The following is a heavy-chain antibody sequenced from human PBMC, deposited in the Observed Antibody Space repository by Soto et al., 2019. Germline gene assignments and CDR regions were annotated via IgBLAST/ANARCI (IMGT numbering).Heavy chain of an antibody. CDR3: ARDRYGNYYPYGMDV. CDR1: GGSFSGYY. V-gene: IGHV4-34*01. J-gene: IGHJ6*02. D-gene: IGHD5-18*01. Sequence: PSETLSLTCAVYGGSFSGYYWSWIRQPPGKGLEWIGEINHSGSTNYNPSLKSRVTISVDMSKKQFYLKVSSVIAADTAVYYCARDRYGNYYPYGMDVWGQGTTVPVSS. CDR2: INHSGST.